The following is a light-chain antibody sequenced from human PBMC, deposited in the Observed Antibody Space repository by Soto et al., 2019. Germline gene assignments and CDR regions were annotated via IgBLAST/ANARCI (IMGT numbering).Light chain of an antibody. Sequence: DIPMTQSPSTLSASVGDRVTITCRASQSISGSLAWYQQKPGKAPKLLIYEASNLKSGVPSRFSGSGSGTDYTLTISSLQPDDSASYYCQHYNGYWTFGKGTRVEIK. V-gene: IGKV1-5*03. CDR2: EAS. J-gene: IGKJ1*01. CDR3: QHYNGYWT. CDR1: QSISGS.